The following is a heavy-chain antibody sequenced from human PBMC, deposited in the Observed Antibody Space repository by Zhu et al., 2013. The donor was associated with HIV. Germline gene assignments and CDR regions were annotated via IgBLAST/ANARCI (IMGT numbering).Heavy chain of an antibody. CDR2: FHHRENS. CDR1: GYSISSTYY. CDR3: ARAYSFYGAIDAFDV. Sequence: QVQLQESGPGLVKPSETLALTCNVSGYSISSTYYWGWIRQPPGRGLEWIGSFHHRENSYYNPSLRSRVTISFDTSRNHFSLRLSSVTAADTAIYYCARAYSFYGAIDAFDVWGQGTVVTVSS. D-gene: IGHD3-10*01. J-gene: IGHJ3*01. V-gene: IGHV4-38-2*02.